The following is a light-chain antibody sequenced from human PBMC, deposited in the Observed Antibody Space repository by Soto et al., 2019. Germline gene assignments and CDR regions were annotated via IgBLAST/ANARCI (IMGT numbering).Light chain of an antibody. V-gene: IGKV1-39*01. CDR1: QSISSY. Sequence: DIQMTQSLSSLSASVGDRVTITCRASQSISSYLNWYQQKPGKAPKLLIYAASSLQSGVPSRFSGSGSGTDFTLTISSLQPDDSATYYCQQSYSTLTFGPGTKVDIK. CDR2: AAS. CDR3: QQSYSTLT. J-gene: IGKJ3*01.